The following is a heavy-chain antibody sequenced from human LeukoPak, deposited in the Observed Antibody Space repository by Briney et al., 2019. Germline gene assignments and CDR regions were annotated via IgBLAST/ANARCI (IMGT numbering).Heavy chain of an antibody. D-gene: IGHD4-23*01. CDR2: IIPIFGTA. Sequence: SVKVFCKASGGTFSSYAISWVRQAPGQGLEWVGGIIPIFGTANYAQKFQGRVTITTDESTSTAYMELSSLRSEDTAVYYCARAHPNGGNLHAWFDPWGQGTLVTVSS. J-gene: IGHJ5*02. V-gene: IGHV1-69*05. CDR1: GGTFSSYA. CDR3: ARAHPNGGNLHAWFDP.